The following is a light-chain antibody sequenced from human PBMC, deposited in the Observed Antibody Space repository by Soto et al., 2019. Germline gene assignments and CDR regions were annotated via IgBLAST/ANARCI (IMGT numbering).Light chain of an antibody. CDR3: QQYYRPWT. J-gene: IGKJ1*01. Sequence: DLVMNQSPDSLAVSLGERATINCKSSPSGLYRSYNKNYLAWYQQKPGQPPKLLIYWASTRESGVPDRFSGSGSGTDFTLTISSLQAEDVAGYSLQQYYRPWTFGQGTKVEIK. CDR1: PSGLYRSYNKNY. CDR2: WAS. V-gene: IGKV4-1*01.